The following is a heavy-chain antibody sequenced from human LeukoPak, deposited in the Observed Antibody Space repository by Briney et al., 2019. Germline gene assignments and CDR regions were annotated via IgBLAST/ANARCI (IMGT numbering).Heavy chain of an antibody. CDR2: ISTYNGNT. V-gene: IGHV1-18*01. J-gene: IGHJ6*04. Sequence: ASVKVSCKPSGYTFNTYGLSWVRQAPGQGLEWMGWISTYNGNTNYAQKLQGRVTMTTDTSTSTAYMELRSLRSDDTAVYYCARGSSRMDVWGNGTTLTVSS. CDR1: GYTFNTYG. D-gene: IGHD6-6*01. CDR3: ARGSSRMDV.